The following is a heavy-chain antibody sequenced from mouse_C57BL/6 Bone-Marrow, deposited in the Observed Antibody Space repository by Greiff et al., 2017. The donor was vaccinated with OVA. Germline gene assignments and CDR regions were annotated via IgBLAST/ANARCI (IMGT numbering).Heavy chain of an antibody. Sequence: EVQLQQSGTVLARPGASVKMSCKTSGYTFTSYWMHWVKQRPGQGLEWIGAIYPGNSDTSYNQKFKGKATLTAVTSASTAYMELSSLTNEDSAVYYCTREGVSQDSSGPDYWGQGTTLTVSS. CDR1: GYTFTSYW. J-gene: IGHJ2*01. D-gene: IGHD3-2*02. V-gene: IGHV1-5*01. CDR3: TREGVSQDSSGPDY. CDR2: IYPGNSDT.